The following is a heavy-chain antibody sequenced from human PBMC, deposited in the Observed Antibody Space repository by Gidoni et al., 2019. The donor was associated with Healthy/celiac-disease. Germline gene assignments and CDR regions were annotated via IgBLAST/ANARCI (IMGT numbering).Heavy chain of an antibody. CDR1: GGSISSSSDY. CDR3: ARLNVDTAMVEDYYYGMDV. Sequence: QLQLQESGPGLVKPSETPSLTCTGSGGSISSSSDYRGWIRQPPGKGLEWIESISYSGSTYYNPSLKNRVTITVDTSKNQFTLKLSSVTAADTAVYYCARLNVDTAMVEDYYYGMDVWGQGTTVTVSS. J-gene: IGHJ6*02. CDR2: ISYSGST. D-gene: IGHD5-18*01. V-gene: IGHV4-39*01.